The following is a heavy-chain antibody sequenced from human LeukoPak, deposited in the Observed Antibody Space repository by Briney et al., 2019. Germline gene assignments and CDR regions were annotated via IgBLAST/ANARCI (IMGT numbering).Heavy chain of an antibody. V-gene: IGHV3-43*02. J-gene: IGHJ4*02. CDR3: AKDSKSDY. CDR1: GFSLDDYA. CDR2: ISGDGRNT. Sequence: GGSLRLSCAASGFSLDDYAMHWVRQAPGKGLEWVPLISGDGRNTYYADSVKGRFTISRDNSRNSLYLQMNSLRTEDTAVYYCAKDSKSDYWGQGTLVTVSS.